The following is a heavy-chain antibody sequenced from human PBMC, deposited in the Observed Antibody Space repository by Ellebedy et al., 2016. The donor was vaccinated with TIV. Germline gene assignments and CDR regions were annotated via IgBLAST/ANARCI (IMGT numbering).Heavy chain of an antibody. CDR3: ARAPPPRGDRSADAFDI. CDR2: IIPILGIA. V-gene: IGHV1-69*10. D-gene: IGHD7-27*01. CDR1: GGTFSSYA. J-gene: IGHJ3*02. Sequence: AASVKVSCKASGGTFSSYAISWVRQAPGQGLEWMGGIIPILGIANYAQKFQGRVTITADKSTSTAYMELSSLRSEDTALYYCARAPPPRGDRSADAFDIWGQGTMVTVSS.